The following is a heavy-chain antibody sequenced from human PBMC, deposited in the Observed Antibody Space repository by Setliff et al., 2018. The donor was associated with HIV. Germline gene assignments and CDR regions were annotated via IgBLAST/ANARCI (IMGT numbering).Heavy chain of an antibody. CDR1: GGSISSHY. CDR3: ASAGQMAFY. J-gene: IGHJ4*02. D-gene: IGHD2-8*01. V-gene: IGHV4-59*11. Sequence: ASETLSLTCTVSGGSISSHYWSWIRQPPGKGLEWIGSNYYSGNTIYNPSLKSRVTMTTETSTSTAYMELRSLRSDDTAVYYCASAGQMAFYWGQGTLVTVSS. CDR2: NYYSGNT.